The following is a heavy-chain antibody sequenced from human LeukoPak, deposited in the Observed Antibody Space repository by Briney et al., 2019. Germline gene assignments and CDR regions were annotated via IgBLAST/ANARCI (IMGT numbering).Heavy chain of an antibody. J-gene: IGHJ4*02. CDR1: GFTVSSNY. V-gene: IGHV3-66*04. Sequence: GGSLRLSCGASGFTVSSNYMNWVRQAPGKGLEWVSVIYSGGSTYYADSVKGRFTISRDNSKNTLYLQMNSLRAEDTAVYYCARQGHYDFWSGYQLDYWGQGTLVTVSS. CDR2: IYSGGST. D-gene: IGHD3-3*01. CDR3: ARQGHYDFWSGYQLDY.